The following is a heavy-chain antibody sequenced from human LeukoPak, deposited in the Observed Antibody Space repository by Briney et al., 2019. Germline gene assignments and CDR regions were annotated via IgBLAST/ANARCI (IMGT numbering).Heavy chain of an antibody. CDR3: ARDDTKAAAGTWYYYYYGMDV. D-gene: IGHD6-13*01. CDR2: INPNGGGT. CDR1: GYTFTGYY. J-gene: IGHJ6*02. V-gene: IGHV1-2*02. Sequence: ASVKVSCKASGYTFTGYYMHWVRQAPGQGLEWMGWINPNGGGTNYAQKFQGRVTMTRDTSISTAYMELSRLRSDDTAVYYCARDDTKAAAGTWYYYYYGMDVWGQGTTVTVSS.